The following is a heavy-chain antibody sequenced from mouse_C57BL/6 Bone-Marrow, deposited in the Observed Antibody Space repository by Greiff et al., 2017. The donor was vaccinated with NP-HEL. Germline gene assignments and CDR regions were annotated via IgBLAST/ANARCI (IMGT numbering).Heavy chain of an antibody. J-gene: IGHJ2*01. CDR2: IHPNSGST. CDR1: GYTFTSYW. V-gene: IGHV1-64*01. D-gene: IGHD2-2*01. CDR3: ARTRGYYGYDEDY. Sequence: QVQLKQPGAELVKPGASVKLSCKASGYTFTSYWMHWVKQRPGQGLEWIGMIHPNSGSTNYNEKFKSKATLTVDKSSSTAYMQLSSLTSEDSAVYYCARTRGYYGYDEDYWGQGTTLTVSS.